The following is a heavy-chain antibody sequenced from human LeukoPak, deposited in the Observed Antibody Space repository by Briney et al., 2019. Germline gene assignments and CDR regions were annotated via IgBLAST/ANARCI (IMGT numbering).Heavy chain of an antibody. CDR3: ARGVVGGYDFVGYYFDY. V-gene: IGHV3-33*01. D-gene: IGHD5-12*01. CDR1: GFTFSSYG. Sequence: GRSLRLSCAASGFTFSSYGMHWVHQAPGKGLEWVAVIWYDGSNKYYADSVKGRFTISRDNSKNTLYLQMNSLRAEDTAVYYCARGVVGGYDFVGYYFDYWGQGTLVTVSS. J-gene: IGHJ4*02. CDR2: IWYDGSNK.